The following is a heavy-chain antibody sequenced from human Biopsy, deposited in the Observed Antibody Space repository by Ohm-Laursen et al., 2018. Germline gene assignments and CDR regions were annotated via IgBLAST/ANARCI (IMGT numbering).Heavy chain of an antibody. CDR3: ARGSNEYGGLYFPH. V-gene: IGHV4-59*11. CDR1: GGSFTGHY. J-gene: IGHJ1*01. Sequence: SQTLSLTCIVSGGSFTGHYWTWIRQPPGKGLGWIGHISHTGYTSYKSSLKSRVTISLDTSRKHFSLRLTSLAAADTAVYYCARGSNEYGGLYFPHWGQGTLVTVSS. D-gene: IGHD4-23*01. CDR2: ISHTGYT.